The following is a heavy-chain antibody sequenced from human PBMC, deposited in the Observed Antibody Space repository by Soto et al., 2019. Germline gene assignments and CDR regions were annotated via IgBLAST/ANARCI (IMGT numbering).Heavy chain of an antibody. CDR3: ARDYYKYYDSSGYYRSPAY. J-gene: IGHJ4*02. D-gene: IGHD3-22*01. CDR1: GFTFRIYS. Sequence: GGFLRLSCAASGFTFRIYSMNLVRQAPGKGLEWVALISYDGSDKDYADSVKGRFTISRDNSRNTLFLQMNSLRAEDTAVYYCARDYYKYYDSSGYYRSPAYWGQGTLVTVSS. CDR2: ISYDGSDK. V-gene: IGHV3-30*03.